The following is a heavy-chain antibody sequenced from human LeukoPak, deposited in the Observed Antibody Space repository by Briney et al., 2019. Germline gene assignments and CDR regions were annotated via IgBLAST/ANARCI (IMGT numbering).Heavy chain of an antibody. J-gene: IGHJ4*02. CDR3: AKDRSPYYYDSSGYIDY. Sequence: PGGSLRLSCAASGFTFSSYAMSWVRQAPGKGLEWVSAISTSGGSTDYADSVKGRFTISRDNSKNTLFLQMNSLRAEDTAVYYCAKDRSPYYYDSSGYIDYWGQGTLVTVSS. D-gene: IGHD3-22*01. CDR1: GFTFSSYA. V-gene: IGHV3-23*01. CDR2: ISTSGGST.